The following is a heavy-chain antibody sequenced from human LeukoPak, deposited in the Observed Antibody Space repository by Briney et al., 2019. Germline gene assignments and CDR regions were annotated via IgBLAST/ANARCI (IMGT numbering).Heavy chain of an antibody. CDR3: AKDVEWFSYGMDV. Sequence: PGGSLRLSCAAPGFTFDDYAMHWVRQAPGKGLEWASAISWNGGSLDYADSVKGRFTISRDNAKNSLYLQMNSLRPEDTALCYCAKDVEWFSYGMDVWGQGTTVTVSS. CDR2: ISWNGGSL. J-gene: IGHJ6*02. CDR1: GFTFDDYA. D-gene: IGHD3-9*01. V-gene: IGHV3-9*01.